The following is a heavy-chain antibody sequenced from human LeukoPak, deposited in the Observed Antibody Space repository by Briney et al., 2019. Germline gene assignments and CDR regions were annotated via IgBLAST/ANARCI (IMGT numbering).Heavy chain of an antibody. CDR2: IYYSGST. CDR1: GGSVRGDRYY. V-gene: IGHV4-61*01. J-gene: IGHJ4*02. D-gene: IGHD6-13*01. CDR3: ARDQVTAAGTGGLGY. Sequence: SETLSLTCTVSGGSVRGDRYYWNWIRQPPGKGLEWVGEIYYSGSTIYNPSLKSRVTISVDMSKNQFSLKLNSVTAADTAVYFCARDQVTAAGTGGLGYWGQGTLVTVSS.